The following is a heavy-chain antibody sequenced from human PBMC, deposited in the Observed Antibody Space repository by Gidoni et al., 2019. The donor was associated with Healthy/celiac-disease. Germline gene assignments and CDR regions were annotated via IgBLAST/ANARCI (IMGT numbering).Heavy chain of an antibody. J-gene: IGHJ4*02. V-gene: IGHV3-11*06. CDR1: GFTFSDYY. CDR2: ISSSSSYT. D-gene: IGHD6-13*01. CDR3: ARAVGSSSWYGY. Sequence: QVQLVESGGGLVKPGGSLSLFCAASGFTFSDYYMSWIRQAPGKGLEWVSYISSSSSYTNYADSVKGRFTISRDNAKNSLYLQMNSLRAEDTAVYYCARAVGSSSWYGYWGQGTLVTVSS.